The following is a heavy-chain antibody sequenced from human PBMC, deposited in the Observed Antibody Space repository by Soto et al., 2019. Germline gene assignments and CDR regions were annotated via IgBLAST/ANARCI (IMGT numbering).Heavy chain of an antibody. J-gene: IGHJ4*02. CDR2: ITYDGRNK. D-gene: IGHD6-19*01. CDR3: AKDQYSSGWYPY. CDR1: GFTFSSYG. Sequence: VQLVESGGGVVQPGRSLRLSCAASGFTFSSYGMHWVRQAPGKGLEWVAVITYDGRNKYSADSVKGRFTISRDNSKNTLYLQMHSLRVEDTAVYYCAKDQYSSGWYPYWGQGTLVTVSS. V-gene: IGHV3-30*18.